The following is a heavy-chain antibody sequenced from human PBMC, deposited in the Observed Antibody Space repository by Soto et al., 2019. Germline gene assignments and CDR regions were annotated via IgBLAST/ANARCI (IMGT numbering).Heavy chain of an antibody. D-gene: IGHD3-22*01. CDR2: ISAYNGNT. J-gene: IGHJ4*02. V-gene: IGHV1-18*01. Sequence: ASVKVSCKASGYTFTSYGISWVRQAPGQGLEWMGWISAYNGNTNYAQKLQGRVTMTTDTSTSTAYMELRSLRSDDTAVYYCARDYREYDSSGYYYGESDYWGQGTLVTVSS. CDR1: GYTFTSYG. CDR3: ARDYREYDSSGYYYGESDY.